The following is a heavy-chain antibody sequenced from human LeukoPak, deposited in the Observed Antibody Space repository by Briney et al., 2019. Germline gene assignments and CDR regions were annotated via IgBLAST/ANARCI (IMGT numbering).Heavy chain of an antibody. CDR2: FDPEDGET. CDR3: ATLGAVAGSFDY. V-gene: IGHV1-24*01. CDR1: GYTLTELS. Sequence: GSVKVSCKVSGYTLTELSMHWVRQAPGKGLEWMGGFDPEDGETIYAQKFQGRVTMTEDTSTDTAYMELSSLRSEDTAVYYCATLGAVAGSFDYWGQGTLVTVSS. J-gene: IGHJ4*02. D-gene: IGHD6-19*01.